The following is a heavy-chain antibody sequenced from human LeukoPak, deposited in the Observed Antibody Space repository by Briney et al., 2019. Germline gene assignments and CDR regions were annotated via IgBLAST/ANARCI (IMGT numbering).Heavy chain of an antibody. J-gene: IGHJ3*02. D-gene: IGHD1-7*01. Sequence: GGSLRLSCAASGFTFSSYAMSWVRQAPGKGLEWVSAISGSGGSTYYADSVKGRFTISRDNSKNTLYLQMNSLRAEDTAAYYCATEPRWELYSFDIWGQGTMVTVSS. V-gene: IGHV3-23*01. CDR2: ISGSGGST. CDR3: ATEPRWELYSFDI. CDR1: GFTFSSYA.